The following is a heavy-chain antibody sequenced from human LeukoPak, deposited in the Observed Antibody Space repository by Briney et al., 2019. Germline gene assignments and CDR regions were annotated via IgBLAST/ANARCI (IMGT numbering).Heavy chain of an antibody. Sequence: ASVKVSCKASGYTFTSYYMHWVRQAPGQGLEWMGIINPSGGSTSYAQKFQGRVTMTRDTSISTAYMELSRLRSDDTAVYYCARVSSGYYYSYYGMDVWGQGTTVTVSS. CDR1: GYTFTSYY. D-gene: IGHD3-22*01. J-gene: IGHJ6*02. CDR2: INPSGGST. V-gene: IGHV1-46*01. CDR3: ARVSSGYYYSYYGMDV.